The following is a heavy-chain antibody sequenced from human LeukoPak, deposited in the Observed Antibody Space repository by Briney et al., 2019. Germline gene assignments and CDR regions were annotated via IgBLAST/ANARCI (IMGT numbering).Heavy chain of an antibody. J-gene: IGHJ4*02. D-gene: IGHD5-12*01. CDR3: ARATWGYQFDC. Sequence: GGSLRLSCAASGFPFSNHAMSWVRQPPGKGLEWLAITSYDGGNKYYADSVKGRFTISRDNSKNTLYLQMNSLRVEDTAVYYCARATWGYQFDCWGQGTLVTVSS. V-gene: IGHV3-30*04. CDR1: GFPFSNHA. CDR2: TSYDGGNK.